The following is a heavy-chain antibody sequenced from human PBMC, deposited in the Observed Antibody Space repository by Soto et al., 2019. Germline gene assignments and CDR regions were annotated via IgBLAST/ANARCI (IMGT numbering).Heavy chain of an antibody. J-gene: IGHJ5*02. CDR3: AADPTYIYGFGGWFDP. D-gene: IGHD5-18*01. CDR2: VVVDSDNT. Sequence: QMQLVQSGPEVKKPGTSVKVSCKASGFTFTSSAMQWVRQTRGQRLEWIGWVVVDSDNTNYAQKFQERVTITRDISTDTVYMELSSLTSEDTAVYYWAADPTYIYGFGGWFDPWGQGTLVTVSS. CDR1: GFTFTSSA. V-gene: IGHV1-58*02.